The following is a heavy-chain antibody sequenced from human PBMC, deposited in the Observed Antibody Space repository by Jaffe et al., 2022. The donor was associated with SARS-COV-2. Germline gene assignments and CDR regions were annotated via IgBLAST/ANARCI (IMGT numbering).Heavy chain of an antibody. CDR3: ARVGADWKGYYYYGMDV. CDR1: GFTVSSNY. J-gene: IGHJ6*02. CDR2: TYSSGTT. D-gene: IGHD1-1*01. Sequence: EVQLVESGGGLIQPGGSLRLSCAASGFTVSSNYMTWVRQAPGKGLEWVSFTYSSGTTYYADPVKGRFTISRDNSKNTLYFQMNSLRAEDTAVYYCARVGADWKGYYYYGMDVWGQGTTVTVSS. V-gene: IGHV3-53*01.